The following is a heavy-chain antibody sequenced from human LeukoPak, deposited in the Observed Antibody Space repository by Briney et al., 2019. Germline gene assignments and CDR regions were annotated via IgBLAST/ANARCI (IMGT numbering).Heavy chain of an antibody. D-gene: IGHD7-27*01. CDR3: ARDPGVGLDL. CDR2: IYNSGNT. Sequence: GGSLRLSCAASGFLVRHNYMSWVRQAPGRGLEWVSIIYNSGNTDYADSVKGRFTVSRDTSKNTLFLQMNDLRVDDTAIYDCARDPGVGLDLWGRGTLVSV. CDR1: GFLVRHNY. V-gene: IGHV3-53*01. J-gene: IGHJ2*01.